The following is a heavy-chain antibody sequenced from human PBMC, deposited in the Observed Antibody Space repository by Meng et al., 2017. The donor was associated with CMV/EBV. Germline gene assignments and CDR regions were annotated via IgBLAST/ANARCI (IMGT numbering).Heavy chain of an antibody. J-gene: IGHJ4*02. V-gene: IGHV3-23*01. CDR2: ISGSGGST. CDR1: GFTFSSYA. CDR3: AKSEPYYGDYVAPFDY. D-gene: IGHD4-17*01. Sequence: SGFTFSSYAMGWVRQAPGKGLEWVSAISGSGGSTYYADSVKGRFTISRDNSKNTLYLQMNSLRAEDTAVYYCAKSEPYYGDYVAPFDYWGQGTLVTVSS.